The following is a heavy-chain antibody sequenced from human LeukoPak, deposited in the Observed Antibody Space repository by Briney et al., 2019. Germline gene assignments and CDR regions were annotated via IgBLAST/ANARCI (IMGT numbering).Heavy chain of an antibody. J-gene: IGHJ4*02. CDR1: GGPISIYY. CDR2: IYNSGST. V-gene: IGHV4-59*01. D-gene: IGHD1-26*01. Sequence: SETLSLTCTVSGGPISIYYWSWIRQPPGKGLEWIGYIYNSGSTIYNPSLRSRVTISVDTSKNQFSLKLNSVTAADTAVYYCVRDRELTYWSQGTLVTVSS. CDR3: VRDRELTY.